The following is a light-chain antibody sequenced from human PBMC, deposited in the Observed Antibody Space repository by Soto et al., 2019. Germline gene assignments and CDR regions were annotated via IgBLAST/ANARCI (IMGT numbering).Light chain of an antibody. CDR2: GSS. CDR1: QSVSNNY. V-gene: IGKV3-20*01. J-gene: IGKJ2*01. Sequence: EVVLTQSPGTLSLSPGERATLSCRASQSVSNNYFAWYQQKPGQAPRLLIFGSSHMATGIPDRFSGSGSGTDFTLTINRLEPEDFAVYYWQQYGSSPPYTFGQGTRLEIK. CDR3: QQYGSSPPYT.